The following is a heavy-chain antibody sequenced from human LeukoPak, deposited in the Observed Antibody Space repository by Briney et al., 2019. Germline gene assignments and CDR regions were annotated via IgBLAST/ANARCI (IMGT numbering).Heavy chain of an antibody. CDR1: GVSIRSSSHY. Sequence: KPSETLSLTCIVSGVSIRSSSHYWGWIRQPPGKGLEWIGSMYYSGTTYYNPSLKSRVTISVDTSKNQFSLKLSSVTTADPALYYCSRHDSPYRSSWYTVLNWGQGTLVTVSS. CDR3: SRHDSPYRSSWYTVLN. J-gene: IGHJ4*02. V-gene: IGHV4-39*01. D-gene: IGHD6-13*01. CDR2: MYYSGTT.